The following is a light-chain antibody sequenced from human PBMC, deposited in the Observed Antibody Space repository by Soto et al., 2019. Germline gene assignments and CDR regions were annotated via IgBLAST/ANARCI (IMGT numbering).Light chain of an antibody. V-gene: IGKV3-15*01. CDR2: GAS. Sequence: DTMMTQSPATLSVSPGERATLSCRARKSISTNLAWYQQKPGQAPRLLIYGASTRATGIPARFSGSGSGTEFSLTISSLQSEDFAVYYCQQYSNWPLWTFGQGTKVDIK. CDR1: KSISTN. J-gene: IGKJ1*01. CDR3: QQYSNWPLWT.